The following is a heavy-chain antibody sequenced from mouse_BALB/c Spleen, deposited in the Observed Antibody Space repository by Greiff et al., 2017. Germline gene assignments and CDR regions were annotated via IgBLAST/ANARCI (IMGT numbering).Heavy chain of an antibody. CDR2: ISSGGST. J-gene: IGHJ2*01. CDR1: GFTFSSYA. CDR3: ARGGGYLDY. Sequence: EVHLVESGGGLVKPGGSLKLSCAASGFTFSSYAMSWVRQTPEKRLEWVASISSGGSTYYPDSVKGRFTISRDNARNILYLQMSSLRSEDTAMYYCARGGGYLDYWGQGTTLTVSS. V-gene: IGHV5-6-5*01.